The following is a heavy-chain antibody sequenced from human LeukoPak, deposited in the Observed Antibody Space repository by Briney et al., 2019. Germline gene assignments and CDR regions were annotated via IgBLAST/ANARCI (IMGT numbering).Heavy chain of an antibody. Sequence: GGSLRLSCAASGFTVSSNYMSWVRQTPGKGLEWVSVIYSGGSTYYADSVKGRFTISRDNSKNTLYLQMNSLRAEDTAVYYCARAHRTLDSSGYYFTNWFDPWGQGTLVTVSS. CDR3: ARAHRTLDSSGYYFTNWFDP. CDR1: GFTVSSNY. CDR2: IYSGGST. V-gene: IGHV3-66*01. J-gene: IGHJ5*02. D-gene: IGHD3-22*01.